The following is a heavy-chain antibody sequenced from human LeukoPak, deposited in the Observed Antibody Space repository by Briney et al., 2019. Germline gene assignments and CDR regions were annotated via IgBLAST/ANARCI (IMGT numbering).Heavy chain of an antibody. CDR2: IYYSGST. D-gene: IGHD5-12*01. J-gene: IGHJ4*02. CDR3: ARGRYSGYDSFDY. V-gene: IGHV4-31*11. Sequence: SETLSLTCAVYGGSFSGYYWSWIRQHPGKGLEWIGYIYYSGSTYYNPSLKSRVTISVDTSKNQFSLKLSSVTAADTAVYYCARGRYSGYDSFDYWGQGTLVTVSS. CDR1: GGSFSGYY.